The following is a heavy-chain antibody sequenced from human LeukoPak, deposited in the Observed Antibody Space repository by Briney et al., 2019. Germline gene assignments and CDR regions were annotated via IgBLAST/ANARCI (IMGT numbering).Heavy chain of an antibody. V-gene: IGHV3-21*01. J-gene: IGHJ5*02. Sequence: GGSLSLSCAASGFTFSSYSMNWVRQAPGKGLEWVSSISSSSSYIYYADPVKGRFTISTDNATNSLYLQMNSLRAGDTAVYYFARGRGNYVNWFDPWGQGTLVTVSS. CDR1: GFTFSSYS. CDR3: ARGRGNYVNWFDP. D-gene: IGHD4-11*01. CDR2: ISSSSSYI.